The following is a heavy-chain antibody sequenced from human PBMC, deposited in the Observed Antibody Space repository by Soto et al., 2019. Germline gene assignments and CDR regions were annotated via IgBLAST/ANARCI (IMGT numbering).Heavy chain of an antibody. D-gene: IGHD5-12*01. CDR2: IYYSGST. CDR3: ARPYVEMATILLDAFDI. V-gene: IGHV4-39*01. Sequence: PSETLSLTCTVSGGSISSSSYYWGWIRQPPGKGLEWIGSIYYSGSTYYNPSLKSRVTISVDTSKNQFSLKLSSVTAADTAVYYCARPYVEMATILLDAFDIWGQGTMVTVSS. J-gene: IGHJ3*02. CDR1: GGSISSSSYY.